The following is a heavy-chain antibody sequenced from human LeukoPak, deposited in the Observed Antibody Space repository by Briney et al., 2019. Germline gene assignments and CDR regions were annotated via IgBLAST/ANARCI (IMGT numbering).Heavy chain of an antibody. CDR1: GFTFSRYS. CDR2: ISISSNYI. V-gene: IGHV3-21*01. CDR3: ARGSRFGVVGRDAFDI. D-gene: IGHD3-3*01. J-gene: IGHJ3*02. Sequence: GGSLRLSCAASGFTFSRYSMNWVRQAPGKGLEWVSSISISSNYIYYTDSVKGRFTISRDNAKNSLYLQMNSLRAEDTAVYYCARGSRFGVVGRDAFDIWGQGTMVTVSS.